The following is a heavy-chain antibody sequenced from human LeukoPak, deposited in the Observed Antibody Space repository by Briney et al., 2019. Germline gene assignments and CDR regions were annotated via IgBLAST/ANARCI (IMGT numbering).Heavy chain of an antibody. CDR1: GFTFSSYG. V-gene: IGHV3-30*18. Sequence: GRSLRLSCAASGFTFSSYGMHWVRQAPGKGLEWVAVISYDGRNKYYAESVKGRFTISRDNSKNTLYLQMNSLRAEDTAVYYCAKDGSGSYTDFDYWGQGTLVTVSS. J-gene: IGHJ4*02. D-gene: IGHD1-26*01. CDR2: ISYDGRNK. CDR3: AKDGSGSYTDFDY.